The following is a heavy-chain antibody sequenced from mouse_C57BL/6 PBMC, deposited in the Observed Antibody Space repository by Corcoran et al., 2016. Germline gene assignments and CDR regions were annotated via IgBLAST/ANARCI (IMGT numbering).Heavy chain of an antibody. J-gene: IGHJ2*01. CDR2: INPNNGGT. CDR1: GYTFTDYY. V-gene: IGHV1-26*01. D-gene: IGHD3-2*02. CDR3: ARDSSDLFDY. Sequence: EVQLQQSGPELVKPGASVKISCKASGYTFTDYYMNWVKQSHGKSLEWIGDINPNNGGTSYNQKFKGKATLTVDKSSSTAYMELRSLTSEDSAVYYCARDSSDLFDYWGQGTTLTVSS.